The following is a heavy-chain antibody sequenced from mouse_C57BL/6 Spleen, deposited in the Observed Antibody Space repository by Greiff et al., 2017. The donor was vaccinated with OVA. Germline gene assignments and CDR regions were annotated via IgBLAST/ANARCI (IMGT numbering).Heavy chain of an antibody. D-gene: IGHD1-1*01. CDR2: INPYNGGT. J-gene: IGHJ1*03. Sequence: EVKLQESGPVLVKPGASVKMSCKASGYTFTDYYMNWVKQSHGKSLEWIGVINPYNGGTSYNQKFKGKATLTVDKSSSTAYMELNSLTSEDSAVYYCARDYDGYWYFDVWGTGTTVTVSS. CDR3: ARDYDGYWYFDV. V-gene: IGHV1-19*01. CDR1: GYTFTDYY.